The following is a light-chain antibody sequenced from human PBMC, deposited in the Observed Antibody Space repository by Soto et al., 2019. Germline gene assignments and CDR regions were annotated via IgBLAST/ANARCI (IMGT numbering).Light chain of an antibody. CDR2: GAS. Sequence: EIMLTQSPGTLSSSPGESATLSCRASQTLTNNYLAWYQQKPGQAPRVLIYGASYRATGIPVRFSGSGSGTDFALTISRLEPDDFAVYSCQQYGSSPITFGQGTRLEMK. CDR3: QQYGSSPIT. CDR1: QTLTNNY. J-gene: IGKJ5*01. V-gene: IGKV3-20*01.